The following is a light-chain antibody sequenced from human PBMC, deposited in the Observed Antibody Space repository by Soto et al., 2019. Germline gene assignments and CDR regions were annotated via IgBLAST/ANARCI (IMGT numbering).Light chain of an antibody. CDR2: DVT. J-gene: IGLJ3*02. CDR3: SSYTTASTA. Sequence: QSVLTQPASVSGSLGQSITISCTGTISDIGSYHYVSWYQHHPGKAPKLIIYDVTNRPSGVSNRFSGSKSGNPASLTISGLQAGDEADYYCSSYTTASTAFGGGTKVTVL. V-gene: IGLV2-14*03. CDR1: ISDIGSYHY.